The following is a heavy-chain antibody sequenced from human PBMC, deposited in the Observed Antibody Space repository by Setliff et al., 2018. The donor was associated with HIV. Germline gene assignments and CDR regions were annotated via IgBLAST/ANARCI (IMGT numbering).Heavy chain of an antibody. J-gene: IGHJ6*03. CDR1: GASIRSQY. CDR3: ARDGYTNGYGYYYFYMDV. Sequence: PSETLSLTCTVSGASIRSQYWSWIRKPPGKGLEWIGYISYSGSTNYNPSLESRVAMSIDTSKNQFSLKLSSVTAADTAVYFCARDGYTNGYGYYYFYMDVWGKGTTVTVSS. V-gene: IGHV4-59*11. D-gene: IGHD5-18*01. CDR2: ISYSGST.